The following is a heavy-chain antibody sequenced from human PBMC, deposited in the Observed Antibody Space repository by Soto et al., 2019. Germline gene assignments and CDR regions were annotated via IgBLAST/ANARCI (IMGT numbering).Heavy chain of an antibody. CDR3: ARAYDFWSGYDAFDI. CDR1: GYTFTYRY. Sequence: ASVKVSCKASGYTFTYRYLHWVRQAPGQALEWMGWIDPNGGGTNYAQKFQDLVTMTRDTSINTAYMELSRLRSDDTALYYCARAYDFWSGYDAFDIWGQGTMVTVSS. CDR2: IDPNGGGT. V-gene: IGHV1-2*04. J-gene: IGHJ3*02. D-gene: IGHD3-3*01.